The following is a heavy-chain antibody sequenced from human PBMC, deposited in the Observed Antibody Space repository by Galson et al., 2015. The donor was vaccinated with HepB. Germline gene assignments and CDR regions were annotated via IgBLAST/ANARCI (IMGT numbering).Heavy chain of an antibody. Sequence: SLRLSCAASGFTISSYAMHWVRQAPGKGLEWVAVMSSDGSNKYYADSVKGRFTISRDNSKNTLYLQMNSLRAEDTGLYYCVRDGSTSGWSKHYYFDDWGQGTLVAVSS. V-gene: IGHV3-30-3*01. D-gene: IGHD6-19*01. CDR3: VRDGSTSGWSKHYYFDD. CDR1: GFTISSYA. CDR2: MSSDGSNK. J-gene: IGHJ4*02.